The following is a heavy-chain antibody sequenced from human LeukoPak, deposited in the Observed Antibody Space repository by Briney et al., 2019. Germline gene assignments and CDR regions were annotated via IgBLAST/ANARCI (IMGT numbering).Heavy chain of an antibody. D-gene: IGHD3-10*01. V-gene: IGHV3-30*18. J-gene: IGHJ4*02. Sequence: PGGSLRLSCAASGFTFSSYGMHWVRQAPGKGLEWVAVISYDGSNKYYADSVKGRFTISRDNSKKTLYLQMNSMGAEDTAVYYCAKRSGSYFLGEADYWGQGTLVTVSS. CDR1: GFTFSSYG. CDR2: ISYDGSNK. CDR3: AKRSGSYFLGEADY.